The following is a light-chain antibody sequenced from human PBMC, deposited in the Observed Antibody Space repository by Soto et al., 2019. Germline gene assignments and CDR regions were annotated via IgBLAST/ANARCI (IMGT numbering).Light chain of an antibody. CDR1: SSNIGSYT. J-gene: IGLJ3*02. CDR3: AAWDDSLIGPV. Sequence: QSVLTQPPSASGTPGQRVTISCSGSSSNIGSYTVNWYQQLPGTAPKLLIYSNNQRPSGVPDRFSGSKSGTSVSLAISGLQSEDEADYYCAAWDDSLIGPVFGGGTKVTVL. CDR2: SNN. V-gene: IGLV1-44*01.